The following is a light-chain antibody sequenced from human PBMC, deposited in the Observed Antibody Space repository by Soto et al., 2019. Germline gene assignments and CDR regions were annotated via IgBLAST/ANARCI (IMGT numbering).Light chain of an antibody. CDR3: QQYHKWPPFT. Sequence: EVGMTQSPATLSVSPGERATLSCRASQSVSSNLAWYQQKPGQTPTLLMYGASTRATGIPARFSGSRSGTEFTLTISSLQSEDFAVYYCQQYHKWPPFTFGGGTKVDLK. V-gene: IGKV3-15*01. J-gene: IGKJ4*01. CDR2: GAS. CDR1: QSVSSN.